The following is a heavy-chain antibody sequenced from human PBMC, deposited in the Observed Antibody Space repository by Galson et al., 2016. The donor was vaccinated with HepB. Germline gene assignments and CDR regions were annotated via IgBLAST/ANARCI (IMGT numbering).Heavy chain of an antibody. V-gene: IGHV3-23*01. CDR1: GFTFSTYT. J-gene: IGHJ4*02. CDR2: IDGSGGST. D-gene: IGHD2-8*02. Sequence: SLRLSCAASGFTFSTYTMSWVRQAPGKGLEWVSGIDGSGGSTYYADSVKGRFTISREHSKNTLYLHINSPKAEDTATYYCAKDRYCNRDFDYWGQGTLVTVSS. CDR3: AKDRYCNRDFDY.